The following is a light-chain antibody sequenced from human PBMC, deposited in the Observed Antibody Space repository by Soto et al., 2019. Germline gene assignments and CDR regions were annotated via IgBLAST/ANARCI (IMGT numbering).Light chain of an antibody. CDR1: SSDVGALKY. V-gene: IGLV2-11*01. Sequence: QSALTQPRSVSGSPGQSVTISXSXXSSDVGALKYFSWYQHHPDKAPKVMIYDVTNRPSGVPDRFSGSKSGNTASLTISGLQAEDEADYYCCSYAGSYVFGTGTKLTVL. J-gene: IGLJ1*01. CDR3: CSYAGSYV. CDR2: DVT.